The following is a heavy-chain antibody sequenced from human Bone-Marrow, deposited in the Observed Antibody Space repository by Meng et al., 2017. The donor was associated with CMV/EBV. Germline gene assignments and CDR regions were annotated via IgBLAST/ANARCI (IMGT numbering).Heavy chain of an antibody. CDR2: INAGNGNT. CDR3: ARGAGEWLRIFDY. Sequence: CRASGYAFTSFAMHWVRQAPGQRLEWMGWINAGNGNTKYSQNFQGRVTITRDTSANTASMELSSLRSEDTAVYYCARGAGEWLRIFDYWGQGTLVTVSS. V-gene: IGHV1-3*01. D-gene: IGHD5-12*01. J-gene: IGHJ4*02. CDR1: GYAFTSFA.